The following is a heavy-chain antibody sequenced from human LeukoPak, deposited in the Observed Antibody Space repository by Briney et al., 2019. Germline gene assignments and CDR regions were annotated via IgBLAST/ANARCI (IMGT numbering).Heavy chain of an antibody. J-gene: IGHJ4*02. D-gene: IGHD3-10*01. CDR3: AREAIFRGHQSGFDY. CDR2: INPNSGGT. Sequence: GASVKVSCKASGYTFTGYYMHWVRQAPGQGLEWVGWINPNSGGTNYAQKFQGRVTMTRDTSISTAYMELSRPRSDDTAVDDCAREAIFRGHQSGFDYWGQGTLVTVSS. CDR1: GYTFTGYY. V-gene: IGHV1-2*02.